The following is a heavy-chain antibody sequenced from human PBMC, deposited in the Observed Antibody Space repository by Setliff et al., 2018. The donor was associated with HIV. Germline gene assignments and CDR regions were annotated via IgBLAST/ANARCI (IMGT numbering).Heavy chain of an antibody. CDR1: GYTFTSYG. V-gene: IGHV1-18*01. Sequence: GASVKVSCKASGYTFTSYGISWVRQAPGQGLEWMGWISAYNGNTNYAQKFQDRVTMTRDTSINTAYMELSRLRSDDTAVYYCARDPAPSSSASYFQHWGQGTPVTVSS. CDR3: ARDPAPSSSASYFQH. J-gene: IGHJ1*01. CDR2: ISAYNGNT. D-gene: IGHD6-6*01.